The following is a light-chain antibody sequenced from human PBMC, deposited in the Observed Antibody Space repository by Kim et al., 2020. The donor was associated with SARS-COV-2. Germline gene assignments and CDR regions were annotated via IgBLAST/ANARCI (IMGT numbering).Light chain of an antibody. Sequence: PGEGATLSCRASQSVTNNYLAWYQQIPGQAPRALIYGASIRAPGIPGRFRGSGSGTDFPLTISRLEPEDFAVYPCQQYGSSPWTFGQGTKL. V-gene: IGKV3-20*01. CDR2: GAS. CDR1: QSVTNNY. CDR3: QQYGSSPWT. J-gene: IGKJ1*01.